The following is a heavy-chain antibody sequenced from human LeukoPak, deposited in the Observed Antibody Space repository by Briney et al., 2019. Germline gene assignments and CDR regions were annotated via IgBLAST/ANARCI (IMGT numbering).Heavy chain of an antibody. J-gene: IGHJ5*02. CDR3: ARDIESYHPEYWFDP. CDR1: GFTFSTYG. V-gene: IGHV3-33*01. CDR2: IWYEGSNK. Sequence: GGSLRLSCLASGFTFSTYGMHWVRQAPGKGLEWVVAIWYEGSNKYYAYSVKGRFTSSRDNSKNTLDLQMNSLRAEETALYYCARDIESYHPEYWFDPWGRGTLVTVSS. D-gene: IGHD2-2*01.